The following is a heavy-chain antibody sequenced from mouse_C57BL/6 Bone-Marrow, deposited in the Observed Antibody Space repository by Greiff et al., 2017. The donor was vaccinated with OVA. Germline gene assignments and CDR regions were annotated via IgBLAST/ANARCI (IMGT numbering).Heavy chain of an antibody. V-gene: IGHV1-82*01. CDR1: GYAFSSSW. CDR2: IYPGDGDT. D-gene: IGHD2-3*01. J-gene: IGHJ2*01. Sequence: VQLQQSGPELVKPGASVKISCKASGYAFSSSWMNWVKQRPGKGLEWIGRIYPGDGDTNYNGKFKGKATLTADKSSSTAYMQLSSLTSEDSAVYVWARHEDGYYASYFDYWGQGTTLTVSS. CDR3: ARHEDGYYASYFDY.